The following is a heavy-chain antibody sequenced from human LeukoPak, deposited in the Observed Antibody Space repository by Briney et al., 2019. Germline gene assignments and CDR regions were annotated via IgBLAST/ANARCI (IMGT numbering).Heavy chain of an antibody. J-gene: IGHJ5*02. CDR2: ISGKSNNI. CDR3: VRIPNSANFPNWFDP. V-gene: IGHV3-21*01. CDR1: GFTFSNYN. D-gene: IGHD4/OR15-4a*01. Sequence: GGSLRLSCAASGFTFSNYNMNWVRRAPGKGLEWVSSISGKSNNIYYADSVKGRSTISRDNTKNSLYLQMNSLRAEDTAMYYCVRIPNSANFPNWFDPWGQGTLVTVSS.